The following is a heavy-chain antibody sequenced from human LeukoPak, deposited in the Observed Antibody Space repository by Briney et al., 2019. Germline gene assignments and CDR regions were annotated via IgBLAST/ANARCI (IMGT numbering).Heavy chain of an antibody. J-gene: IGHJ5*02. D-gene: IGHD5-12*01. CDR1: GYTFTSYY. Sequence: ASVKVSCKASGYTFTSYYMHWVRQAPGQGLEWMGWMNPNSGNTGYAQKFQGRVTMTRNTSISTAYMELSSLRSEDTAVYYCARVVATISRWFDPWGQGTLVTVSS. CDR3: ARVVATISRWFDP. CDR2: MNPNSGNT. V-gene: IGHV1-8*02.